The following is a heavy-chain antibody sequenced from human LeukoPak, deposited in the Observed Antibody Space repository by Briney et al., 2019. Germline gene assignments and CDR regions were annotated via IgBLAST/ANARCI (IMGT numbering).Heavy chain of an antibody. CDR1: GGSISSYY. J-gene: IGHJ4*02. CDR2: IYTSGST. CDR3: ARRYCSGGSCYSSLDY. Sequence: NTSETLSLTCTVSGGSISSYYWSWIRQPAGKGLEWIGRIYTSGSTNYNPSLKSRVTMSVDTSKNQFSLKLSSVTAADTAVYYCARRYCSGGSCYSSLDYWGQGSLVTVSS. V-gene: IGHV4-4*07. D-gene: IGHD2-15*01.